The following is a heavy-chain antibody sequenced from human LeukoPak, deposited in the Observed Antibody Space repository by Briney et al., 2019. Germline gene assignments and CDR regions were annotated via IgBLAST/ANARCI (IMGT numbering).Heavy chain of an antibody. CDR1: GFTFSSYA. CDR2: ISYDGSNK. D-gene: IGHD1-26*01. J-gene: IGHJ4*02. Sequence: GGSLRLSCAASGFTFSSYAMHWVRQAPGKGLEGVAVISYDGSNKYYADSRKGRFTISRHNSKNTLYLQMNSLRAEDTAVYYCAKVISGSYSYFDYWGEGTLVTVSS. V-gene: IGHV3-30*04. CDR3: AKVISGSYSYFDY.